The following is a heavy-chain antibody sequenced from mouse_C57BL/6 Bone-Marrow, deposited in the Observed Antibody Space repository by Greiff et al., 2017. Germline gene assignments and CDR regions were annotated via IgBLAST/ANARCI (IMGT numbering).Heavy chain of an antibody. D-gene: IGHD2-2*01. CDR3: ARSYYGYFYFDY. Sequence: VQLKESGGGLVQPGGSLKLSCAASGFTFSDYGMAWVRQAPRKGPEWVAFISNLAYSIYYADTVTGRFTLSRENAKNTLYLEMSSLRAEDTAMYYCARSYYGYFYFDYWGQGTTLTVSS. V-gene: IGHV5-15*04. J-gene: IGHJ2*01. CDR2: ISNLAYSI. CDR1: GFTFSDYG.